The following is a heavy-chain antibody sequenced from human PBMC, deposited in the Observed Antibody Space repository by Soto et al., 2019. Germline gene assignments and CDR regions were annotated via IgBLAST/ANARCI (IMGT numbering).Heavy chain of an antibody. CDR1: GFTFSSYV. CDR2: ISGSGGST. D-gene: IGHD3-3*01. Sequence: PGGSLRLSCAASGFTFSSYVMSWVRQVPGKGLEWVSAISGSGGSTYYADSVKGRFTISRDNSKNTLYPQMNSLRAEDTAVYYCAKDLLEWLLRQRGDFGYWGQGTLVTVSS. J-gene: IGHJ4*02. V-gene: IGHV3-23*01. CDR3: AKDLLEWLLRQRGDFGY.